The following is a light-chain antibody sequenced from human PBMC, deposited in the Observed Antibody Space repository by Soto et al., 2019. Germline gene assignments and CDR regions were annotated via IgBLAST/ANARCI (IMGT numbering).Light chain of an antibody. CDR3: ISYTGSSTSYV. J-gene: IGLJ1*01. V-gene: IGLV2-14*01. CDR2: GVS. CDR1: RSDIWSYNY. Sequence: QSALTQPASVSGSPGQSITISCSGTRSDIWSYNYVAWYQQFPGKTPKILIYGVSNRPSGVSSRFSGSKSGNTASLNIAGLQAEDEAHYYCISYTGSSTSYVFGSGTKVTVL.